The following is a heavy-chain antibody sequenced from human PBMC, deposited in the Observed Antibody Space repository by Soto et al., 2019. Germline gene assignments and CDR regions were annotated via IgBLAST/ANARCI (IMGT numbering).Heavy chain of an antibody. CDR1: GGSISSGGYY. V-gene: IGHV4-31*03. CDR2: IYYSGST. CDR3: ARDQKYYDFWSGMDV. Sequence: SSETLSLTCTVSGGSISSGGYYWSWIRQHPGKGLEWIGYIYYSGSTYYNPSLKSRVTISVDTSKNQFSLKLSSVTAADTAVYYCARDQKYYDFWSGMDVWGQGTTVT. D-gene: IGHD3-3*01. J-gene: IGHJ6*02.